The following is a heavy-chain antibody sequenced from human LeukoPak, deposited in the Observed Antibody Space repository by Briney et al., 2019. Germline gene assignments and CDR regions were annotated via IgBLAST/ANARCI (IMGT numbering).Heavy chain of an antibody. CDR2: IYHSGST. Sequence: PSETLSLTCAVSGYSISSGYYRGWIRQPPGKGLEWIGSIYHSGSTYYNPSLKSRVTISVDTSKNQFSLKLSSVTAADTAVYYCAREEGYDILTGYFSFWGQGTMVTVSS. CDR1: GYSISSGYY. D-gene: IGHD3-9*01. CDR3: AREEGYDILTGYFSF. V-gene: IGHV4-38-2*02. J-gene: IGHJ3*01.